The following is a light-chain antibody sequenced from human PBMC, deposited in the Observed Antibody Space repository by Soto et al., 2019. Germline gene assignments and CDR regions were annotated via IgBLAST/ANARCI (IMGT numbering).Light chain of an antibody. V-gene: IGKV1-9*01. CDR3: QQLNNFPFT. CDR2: DAS. Sequence: DIQLTQSPSFLSASVGDRDTITCRASQGIGSSLAWYQQKPGKAPKLLIYDASTLQSGVSSGFSGSGSGTEFTLTISSLQPEDFATYYCQQLNNFPFTFGPGTKVDI. CDR1: QGIGSS. J-gene: IGKJ3*01.